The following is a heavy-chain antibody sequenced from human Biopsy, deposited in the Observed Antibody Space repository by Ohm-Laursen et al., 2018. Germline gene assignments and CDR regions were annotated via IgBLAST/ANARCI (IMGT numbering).Heavy chain of an antibody. CDR3: TRGGYYYDSLAYYYWFDP. CDR2: INAKTGDT. Sequence: ASVKVSCKVSGFSFTGYYIHWVRQAPGQGLEWMGWINAKTGDTNYAQKFQGRVIMTRDTSISTAYVDLSSLRSDDTAVYYCTRGGYYYDSLAYYYWFDPWGQGTLVTVSS. CDR1: GFSFTGYY. V-gene: IGHV1-2*02. D-gene: IGHD3-22*01. J-gene: IGHJ5*02.